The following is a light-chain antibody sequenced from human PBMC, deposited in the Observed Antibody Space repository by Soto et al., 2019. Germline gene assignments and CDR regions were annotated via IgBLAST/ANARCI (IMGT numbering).Light chain of an antibody. V-gene: IGKV3-11*01. CDR1: QSVSKP. Sequence: EIVLTQSPATLSLSPGERATLSCRASQSVSKPLAWYQQKSGQAPRLLIYDASNRATGIPARFSGSGSGTDFTLTISSLESADFAIYYCQQRGSWPSYTFGQGTKVDIK. J-gene: IGKJ2*01. CDR2: DAS. CDR3: QQRGSWPSYT.